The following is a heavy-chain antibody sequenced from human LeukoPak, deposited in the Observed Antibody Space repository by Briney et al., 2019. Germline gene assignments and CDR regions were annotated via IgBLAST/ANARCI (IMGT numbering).Heavy chain of an antibody. J-gene: IGHJ4*02. V-gene: IGHV3-7*04. CDR2: IMPDGREK. CDR3: ARENYFDF. Sequence: AGGSRRLSCATPGFTFSRFWMGWVRHAPGKRLEWVANIMPDGREKNYGDSVKGRFTITRDNARNSLYLQMNSLRAEDTAVYYCARENYFDFWGQGTLVTVSS. CDR1: GFTFSRFW.